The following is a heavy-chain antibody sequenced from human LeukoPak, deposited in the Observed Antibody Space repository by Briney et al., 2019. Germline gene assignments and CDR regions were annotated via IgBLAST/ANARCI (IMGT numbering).Heavy chain of an antibody. Sequence: GASVKVSCKASGGTFSGYAISWVRQAPGQGLEWMGWISAYNGNTNYAQKLQGRVTMTTDTSTSTAYMELRSLRSDDTAVYYCARDPVVVIRGGNYFDYWGQGSLVTVSS. CDR3: ARDPVVVIRGGNYFDY. CDR2: ISAYNGNT. D-gene: IGHD2-21*01. V-gene: IGHV1-18*01. J-gene: IGHJ4*02. CDR1: GGTFSGYA.